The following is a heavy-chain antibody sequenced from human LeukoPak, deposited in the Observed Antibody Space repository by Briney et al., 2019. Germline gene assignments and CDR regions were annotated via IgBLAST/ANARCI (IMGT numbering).Heavy chain of an antibody. V-gene: IGHV3-15*01. CDR2: IKSKTDGGTT. CDR1: GFTFSNAW. D-gene: IGHD3-3*01. CDR3: TTDDFWSDLDY. Sequence: GGSLRLSCAASGFTFSNAWMSWVRQAPGKGLEWVGRIKSKTDGGTTDYAAPVKGRFTISRDDSKNTLYLQLNSLKTEDTAVYYCTTDDFWSDLDYWGQGTLVTVSS. J-gene: IGHJ4*02.